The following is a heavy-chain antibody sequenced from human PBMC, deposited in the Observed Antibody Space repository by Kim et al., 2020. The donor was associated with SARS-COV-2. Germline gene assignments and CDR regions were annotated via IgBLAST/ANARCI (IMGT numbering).Heavy chain of an antibody. CDR1: GYTFTGYY. CDR3: ARSHYDILTVFDI. CDR2: INPNSGGT. D-gene: IGHD3-9*01. Sequence: ASVKVSCKASGYTFTGYYMHWVRQAPGQGLEWMGWINPNSGGTNYAQKFQGWVTMTRDTSISTAYMELSRLRSDDTAVYYCARSHYDILTVFDIWGQGTMVTVSS. J-gene: IGHJ3*02. V-gene: IGHV1-2*04.